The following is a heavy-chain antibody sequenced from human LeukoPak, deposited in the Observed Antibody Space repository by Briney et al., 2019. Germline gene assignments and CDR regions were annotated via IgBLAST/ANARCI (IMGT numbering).Heavy chain of an antibody. CDR3: AKSRGYSSSWLNDAFDI. J-gene: IGHJ3*02. Sequence: GGSLRLSCAASGFTFSSHAMSWVRQAPGKGLEWVSAISGSGGSTYYADSVKGRFTISRDNSKNTLYLQMNSLRAEDTAVYYCAKSRGYSSSWLNDAFDIWGQGTMVTVSS. CDR2: ISGSGGST. V-gene: IGHV3-23*01. CDR1: GFTFSSHA. D-gene: IGHD6-13*01.